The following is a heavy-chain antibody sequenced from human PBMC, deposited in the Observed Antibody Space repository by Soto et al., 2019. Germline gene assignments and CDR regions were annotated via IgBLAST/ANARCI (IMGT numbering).Heavy chain of an antibody. Sequence: QLQLQESGPGLVKPSETLFLTCTVSGGSISSSSYYWGWIRQPPGKGLEWIGTIYYSGSTYYNPSLKCRLTLSVDPSKNQFSLKLTSVTAADTAVYYCASQPSGRADYWGQGTLVTVSS. J-gene: IGHJ4*02. V-gene: IGHV4-39*01. D-gene: IGHD3-10*01. CDR3: ASQPSGRADY. CDR1: GGSISSSSYY. CDR2: IYYSGST.